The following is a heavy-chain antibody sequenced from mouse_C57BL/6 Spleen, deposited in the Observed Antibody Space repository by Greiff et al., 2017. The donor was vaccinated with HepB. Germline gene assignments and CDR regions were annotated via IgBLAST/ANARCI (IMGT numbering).Heavy chain of an antibody. CDR2: INPSDSDI. J-gene: IGHJ1*03. Sequence: QVQLQQPGAELVKPGASVKVSCKASGYTFTSYWMHWVKQRPGKGLEWIGRINPSDSDINYTQKLKGKATLTVDKSSSTAYMQLSSLTSEDAAVYYCAIPHYYSSSYDWYCDVRGTGTTVTVSS. V-gene: IGHV1-74*01. CDR1: GYTFTSYW. D-gene: IGHD1-1*01. CDR3: AIPHYYSSSYDWYCDV.